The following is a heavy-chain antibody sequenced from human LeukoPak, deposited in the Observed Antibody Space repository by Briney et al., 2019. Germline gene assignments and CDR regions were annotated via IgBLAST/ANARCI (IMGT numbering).Heavy chain of an antibody. CDR1: GYTFTSYD. Sequence: ASVKASCKASGYTFTSYDINWVRQATGQGLEWMGWMNPNSGNTGYAQKFQGRVTITRNTSISTAYMELSSLRSEDTAVYYCARLCYDSSGYYCPLDYWGQGTLVTVSS. CDR3: ARLCYDSSGYYCPLDY. CDR2: MNPNSGNT. J-gene: IGHJ4*02. D-gene: IGHD3-22*01. V-gene: IGHV1-8*03.